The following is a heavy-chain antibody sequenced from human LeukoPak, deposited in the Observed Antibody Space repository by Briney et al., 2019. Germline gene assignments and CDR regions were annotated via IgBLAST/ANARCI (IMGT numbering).Heavy chain of an antibody. CDR3: AREGRGNTYYYDSSGYPGPY. CDR1: GYTFTSYG. D-gene: IGHD3-22*01. V-gene: IGHV1-18*01. CDR2: ISAYNGNT. Sequence: GASVKVSCKASGYTFTSYGISWVRQAPGQGLEWMGWISAYNGNTNYAQKLQGRVTMTTDTSTSTAYMELRSLRSDDTAVYYCAREGRGNTYYYDSSGYPGPYWGQGTLVTVSS. J-gene: IGHJ4*02.